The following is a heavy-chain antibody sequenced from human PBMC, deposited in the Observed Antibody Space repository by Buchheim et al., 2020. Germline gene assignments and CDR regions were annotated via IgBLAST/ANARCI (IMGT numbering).Heavy chain of an antibody. CDR3: ANYDSSGYVAF. D-gene: IGHD3-22*01. CDR1: GYSFSTFW. CDR2: IHLGDSDT. Sequence: ELQLVQSGAEVKKPGESLKICCKASGYSFSTFWIAWVRQMPGKGLEWMGVIHLGDSDTRYSPSFEGQVTISADKSVSTAYLQWRSLKASDSAMYYCANYDSSGYVAFWGLGTL. J-gene: IGHJ4*02. V-gene: IGHV5-51*01.